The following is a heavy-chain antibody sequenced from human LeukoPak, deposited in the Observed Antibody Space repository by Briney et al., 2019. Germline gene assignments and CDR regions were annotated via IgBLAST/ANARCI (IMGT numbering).Heavy chain of an antibody. D-gene: IGHD1-26*01. J-gene: IGHJ5*02. Sequence: GGSLRLSCAASGFTFSSYWMSWVRQAPGKGLEWVANIKQDGSEKYYVDSVKGRFTISRDNAKNSLYLQMNSLRAEDTAVYYCAKYPRGLLGNWLDPWGQGTLVTVSS. CDR3: AKYPRGLLGNWLDP. CDR2: IKQDGSEK. CDR1: GFTFSSYW. V-gene: IGHV3-7*03.